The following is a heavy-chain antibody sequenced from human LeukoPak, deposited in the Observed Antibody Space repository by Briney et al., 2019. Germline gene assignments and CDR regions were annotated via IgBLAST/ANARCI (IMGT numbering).Heavy chain of an antibody. D-gene: IGHD3-22*01. CDR3: ARGRKNYYDSRDFDY. CDR2: INHSGST. V-gene: IGHV4-61*01. J-gene: IGHJ4*02. CDR1: SGSISSGSYY. Sequence: SETLSLTCTVSSGSISSGSYYWSWIRQPPGKGLEWIGEINHSGSTNYNPSLKSRVTISVDTSKNQFSLKLSSVTAADTAVYCCARGRKNYYDSRDFDYWGQGTLVTVSS.